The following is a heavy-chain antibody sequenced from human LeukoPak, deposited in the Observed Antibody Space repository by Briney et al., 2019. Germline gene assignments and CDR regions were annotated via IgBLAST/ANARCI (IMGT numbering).Heavy chain of an antibody. Sequence: PGGSLRLSCAASGFTFSSYWMTWIRQAPGKGLEWVAHIKEDATESRSVDSVKGRFTISRDNSKNTLYLQMNSLRAEDTAVYYCAKNPPVPMILCYFDYWGQGTLVTVSS. CDR1: GFTFSSYW. D-gene: IGHD3-22*01. V-gene: IGHV3-7*03. CDR2: IKEDATES. J-gene: IGHJ4*02. CDR3: AKNPPVPMILCYFDY.